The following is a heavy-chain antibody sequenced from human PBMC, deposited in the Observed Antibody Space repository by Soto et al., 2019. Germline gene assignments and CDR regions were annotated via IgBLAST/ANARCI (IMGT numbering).Heavy chain of an antibody. CDR3: ARYRREAVAGYTLDN. CDR1: GGSISSNY. J-gene: IGHJ4*02. D-gene: IGHD6-13*01. V-gene: IGHV4-59*01. CDR2: VYNSGST. Sequence: TSETLSLTCTVSGGSISSNYWTWIRQPPGKGLEWIGYVYNSGSTNYNPSLKSRITISEDTSKSQFSLKVNSMTAADTAVYYCARYRREAVAGYTLDNWGQGILVTVSS.